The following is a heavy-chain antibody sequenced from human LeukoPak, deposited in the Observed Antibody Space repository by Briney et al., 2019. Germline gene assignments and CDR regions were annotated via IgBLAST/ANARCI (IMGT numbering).Heavy chain of an antibody. V-gene: IGHV1-18*01. J-gene: IGHJ6*02. CDR3: ARDCSSTSCYLPDYYYYGMDV. CDR1: GYTFTSYG. CDR2: ISAYNGNT. Sequence: APVKLSCKASGYTFTSYGISWVRQAPGQGLEWMGWISAYNGNTNYAQKLQGRVTMTTDTSTSTAYMELRSLRSDDTAVYYCARDCSSTSCYLPDYYYYGMDVWGQGTTVTVSS. D-gene: IGHD2-2*01.